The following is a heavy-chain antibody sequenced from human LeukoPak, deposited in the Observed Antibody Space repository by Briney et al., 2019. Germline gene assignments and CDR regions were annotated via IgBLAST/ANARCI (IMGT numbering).Heavy chain of an antibody. CDR1: GFTFSDAW. V-gene: IGHV3-15*01. CDR3: TADMPTSSRASDY. D-gene: IGHD1-26*01. CDR2: IKSKTDGGTT. J-gene: IGHJ4*02. Sequence: GGSLRLSCAASGFTFSDAWMSWVRQAPGMGLEWVGRIKSKTDGGTTDYAAPVKGRFTISRDDSKTTLYLQINSLKTDDTAVYYCTADMPTSSRASDYWGQRTLVTVSS.